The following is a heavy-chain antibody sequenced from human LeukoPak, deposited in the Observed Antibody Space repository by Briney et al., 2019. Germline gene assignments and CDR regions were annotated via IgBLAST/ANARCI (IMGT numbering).Heavy chain of an antibody. J-gene: IGHJ3*02. CDR3: ARSPTGAFDI. V-gene: IGHV1-8*01. D-gene: IGHD7-27*01. CDR2: MNPNSGKT. Sequence: ASVKVSCKASGYTFTSYDINWVRQATGQGPEWMGWMNPNSGKTGYAQKFQGRVTMTRDTSISTAYMDLSSLRSEDTAVYYCARSPTGAFDIWGQGTMVTVSS. CDR1: GYTFTSYD.